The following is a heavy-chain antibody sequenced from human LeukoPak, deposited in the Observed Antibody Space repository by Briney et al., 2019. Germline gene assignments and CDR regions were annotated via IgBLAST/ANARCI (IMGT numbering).Heavy chain of an antibody. CDR1: GFSISSYG. V-gene: IGHV3-30*03. CDR2: AIIS. D-gene: IGHD2-15*01. CDR3: AGSYSYYLDY. Sequence: GGSLRLSCAASGFSISSYGMHWVRQAPGKGLEWVAIISYYADSVNGRFTISRDESENTVFLQMNNLSAEDTAVYYYAGSYSYYLDYWGQGTLVTVSS. J-gene: IGHJ4*02.